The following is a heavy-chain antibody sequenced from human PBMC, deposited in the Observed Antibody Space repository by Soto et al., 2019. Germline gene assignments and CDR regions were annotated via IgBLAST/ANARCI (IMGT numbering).Heavy chain of an antibody. Sequence: QVQLVQSGAEVKKPGSSVKVSCKASGGTFSSYPISWVRQAPGQGLEWMGGIIPIFGTANYAQKFQGRVTITADHSTSTAYMELSSLRSEDTSVYYCARVNNWKYFPFDYWCQGTLVTVAS. J-gene: IGHJ4*02. D-gene: IGHD1-7*01. CDR3: ARVNNWKYFPFDY. CDR1: GGTFSSYP. V-gene: IGHV1-69*12. CDR2: IIPIFGTA.